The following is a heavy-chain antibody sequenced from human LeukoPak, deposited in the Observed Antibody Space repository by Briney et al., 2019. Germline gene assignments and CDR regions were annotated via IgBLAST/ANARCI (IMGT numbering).Heavy chain of an antibody. V-gene: IGHV3-48*03. CDR2: IFNSDSTI. CDR3: ARVAIAGYYFDY. J-gene: IGHJ4*02. D-gene: IGHD6-13*01. CDR1: GFTFSSYE. Sequence: PGGSLRLSCAASGFTFSSYEMNWVRQAPGKGLEWVSHIFNSDSTIYYTDSVEGRFTISRDNAKNSLYLQMNSLRAEDTAVYYCARVAIAGYYFDYWVQGTLVTVSS.